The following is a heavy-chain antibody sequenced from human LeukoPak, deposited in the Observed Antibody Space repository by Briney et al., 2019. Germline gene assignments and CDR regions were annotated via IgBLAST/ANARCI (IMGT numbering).Heavy chain of an antibody. D-gene: IGHD3-3*01. CDR2: IKQDGSEK. V-gene: IGHV3-7*03. CDR1: GFTFSSYA. J-gene: IGHJ5*02. CDR3: ARRGLSSGVVTSYNWFDP. Sequence: TGGSLRLSCAASGFTFSSYAMHWVRQAPGKGLEWVANIKQDGSEKYYVDSVKGRFTISRDNAKNSLYLQMNSLRAEDTAVYFCARRGLSSGVVTSYNWFDPWGQGSLVTVSS.